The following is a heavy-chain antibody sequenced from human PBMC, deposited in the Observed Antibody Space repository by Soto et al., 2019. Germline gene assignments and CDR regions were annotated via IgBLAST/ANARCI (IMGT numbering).Heavy chain of an antibody. CDR3: ARQGSSGYYSNHDACDF. V-gene: IGHV4-39*01. J-gene: IGHJ3*01. CDR1: GASISRSSNY. Sequence: VTLSLTCTVSGASISRSSNYWGWIRQPPGKGLEWIGSIYHSGSTYYNPSLKSRVTISVDTSKNQFSLKLSSVTAADTAVYYCARQGSSGYYSNHDACDFWGQGTMVTVS. D-gene: IGHD3-22*01. CDR2: IYHSGST.